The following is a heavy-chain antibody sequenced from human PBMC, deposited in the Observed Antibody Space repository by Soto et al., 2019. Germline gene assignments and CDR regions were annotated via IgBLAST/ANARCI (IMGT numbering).Heavy chain of an antibody. V-gene: IGHV4-34*01. CDR1: GGSFSGYY. D-gene: IGHD5-12*01. Sequence: SETLSLTCAVYGGSFSGYYWSWIRQPPRKRLEWIGEINHSGSTNYNPSIKSRITITVDTSKNQFSLKLSSVTAADTAVYYCASNVNIVAPTILSYWGQGTLVTVSS. CDR2: INHSGST. CDR3: ASNVNIVAPTILSY. J-gene: IGHJ4*02.